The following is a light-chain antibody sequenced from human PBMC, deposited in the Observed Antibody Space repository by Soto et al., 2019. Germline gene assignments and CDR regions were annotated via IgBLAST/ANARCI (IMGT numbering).Light chain of an antibody. CDR2: GAS. Sequence: EIVMTQSPSTLSVSPGERATLSCRASHSVSSNLAWYQQKPGQAPRLLIYGASTRATGIPARFSGSGSGTEFTLTISSLQSEDFAVYYCQQYNNWPGVTFGPGTKVDIK. V-gene: IGKV3-15*01. J-gene: IGKJ3*01. CDR3: QQYNNWPGVT. CDR1: HSVSSN.